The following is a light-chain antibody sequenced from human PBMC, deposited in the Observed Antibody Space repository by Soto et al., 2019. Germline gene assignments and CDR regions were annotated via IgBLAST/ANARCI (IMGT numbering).Light chain of an antibody. V-gene: IGKV1-12*01. CDR1: QGISSW. J-gene: IGKJ1*01. CDR2: AAS. CDR3: QQYYSYPQT. Sequence: DIQMTQSPSSVSASIGDTFTITCRASQGISSWLDWYQQKPGKAPKLLIYAASSLQSGVPSRFSGSGSGTDFTLTISCLQSEDFETYYCQQYYSYPQTFGQGTKVDIK.